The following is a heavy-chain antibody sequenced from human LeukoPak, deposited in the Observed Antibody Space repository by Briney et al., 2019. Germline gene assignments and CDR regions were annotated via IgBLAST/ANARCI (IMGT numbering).Heavy chain of an antibody. Sequence: PSETLSLTCTVSGGPITSHYWSWIRQPPGKGLEWIGYVSFSGTTKYSPSLNNRVTISRDTSQNQFFLRLNSVTAADTAVYFCARSRVSGSYLDYHSGMDVWGQGTTVIVSS. CDR1: GGPITSHY. J-gene: IGHJ6*02. V-gene: IGHV4-59*11. CDR2: VSFSGTT. CDR3: ARSRVSGSYLDYHSGMDV. D-gene: IGHD1-26*01.